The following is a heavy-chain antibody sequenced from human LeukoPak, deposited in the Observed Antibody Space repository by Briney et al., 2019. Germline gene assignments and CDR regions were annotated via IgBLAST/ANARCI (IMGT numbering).Heavy chain of an antibody. J-gene: IGHJ5*02. CDR1: GFTFSSYW. CDR3: AREKWFGELLYLNWFDP. CDR2: INSDGSST. V-gene: IGHV3-74*01. Sequence: GGSLRLSCAASGFTFSSYWMHWVRQAPGKGLVWVSRINSDGSSTSYADSVKGRFTISRDNAKNTLYLQMNSLRAEDTAVYYCAREKWFGELLYLNWFDPWGQGTLVTVSS. D-gene: IGHD3-10*01.